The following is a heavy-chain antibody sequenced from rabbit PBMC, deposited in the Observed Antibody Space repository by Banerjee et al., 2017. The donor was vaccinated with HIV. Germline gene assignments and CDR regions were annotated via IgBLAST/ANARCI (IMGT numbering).Heavy chain of an antibody. Sequence: QEQLEESGGDLVKPEGSLTLTCTASGFDFSSSYWACWVRQAPGRGLEWVECIGAGSSGTPYYARWAKGRFTITKSSSTTVTLQMTSATAADTATYFCARDLAGVIGWNISLWGQGTLVSV. CDR1: GFDFSSSYW. CDR2: IGAGSSGTP. J-gene: IGHJ4*01. V-gene: IGHV1S45*01. CDR3: ARDLAGVIGWNISL. D-gene: IGHD4-1*01.